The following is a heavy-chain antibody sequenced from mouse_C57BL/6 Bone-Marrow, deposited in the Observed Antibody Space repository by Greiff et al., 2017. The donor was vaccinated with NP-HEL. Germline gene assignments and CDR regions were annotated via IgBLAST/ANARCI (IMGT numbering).Heavy chain of an antibody. CDR3: ARLRVYYGSSSDY. Sequence: EVKLEESGGDLVKPGGSLKLSCAASGFTFSSYGMSWVRQTPDKRLEWVATISSGGSYTYYPARVKGRFTISRDNAKNTLYQQMSSLKSEDTAMYYGARLRVYYGSSSDYWGQGTTLTVSS. CDR1: GFTFSSYG. CDR2: ISSGGSYT. D-gene: IGHD1-1*01. J-gene: IGHJ2*01. V-gene: IGHV5-6*02.